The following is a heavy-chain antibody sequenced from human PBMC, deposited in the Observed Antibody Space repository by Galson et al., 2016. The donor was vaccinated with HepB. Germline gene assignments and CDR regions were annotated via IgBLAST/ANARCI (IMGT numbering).Heavy chain of an antibody. CDR3: ARWGDDCSSTSCHPHSMDV. D-gene: IGHD2-2*01. Sequence: SLRLSCAASGFTFSTAWMSWVRQAPGKGLVWVSRINTDGSTTRNADSVKGRFTISRDNAKNTLYLQMNSLRVEDTALYYCARWGDDCSSTSCHPHSMDVWGQGTTVIASS. V-gene: IGHV3-74*01. CDR1: GFTFSTAW. CDR2: INTDGSTT. J-gene: IGHJ6*02.